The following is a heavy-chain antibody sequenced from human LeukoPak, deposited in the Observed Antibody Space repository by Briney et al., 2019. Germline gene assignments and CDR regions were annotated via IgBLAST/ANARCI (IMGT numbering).Heavy chain of an antibody. CDR3: ARDFTAEQQLVPDY. Sequence: GGSLRLSCAASGFTFRTYWMSWVHQAPGKGLEWVANIKRDGSKIYYVDSVKGRFTISRDNDKNSLYLQMNSLRAEDTAVYYCARDFTAEQQLVPDYWGQGTLVTVSS. CDR1: GFTFRTYW. J-gene: IGHJ4*02. CDR2: IKRDGSKI. D-gene: IGHD6-13*01. V-gene: IGHV3-7*01.